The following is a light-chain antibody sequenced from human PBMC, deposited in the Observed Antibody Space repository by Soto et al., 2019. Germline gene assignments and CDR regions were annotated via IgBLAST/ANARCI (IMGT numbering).Light chain of an antibody. CDR2: SDN. V-gene: IGLV1-47*02. CDR3: AAWDDTVTDQGWV. CDR1: SSNIGRNF. Sequence: QSALTQPPSVSGNPGQRVTLSCSGSSSNIGRNFVYWYQQFPGTAPKLLIYSDNQRPSGVPDRVSASKSGTSASLAISGIRSEDEADDYCAAWDDTVTDQGWVFGGGTQLTVL. J-gene: IGLJ3*02.